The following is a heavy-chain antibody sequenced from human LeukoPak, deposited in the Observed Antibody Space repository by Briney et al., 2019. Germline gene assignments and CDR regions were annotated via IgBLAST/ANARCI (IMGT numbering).Heavy chain of an antibody. D-gene: IGHD6-19*01. Sequence: PGGSLRLSCAASGFTFSMYSMSWVRQAPGKGLEWVAFIKKDASEIDYVDSLKGRVTISRDDAKNSLYLQMNSLRVEDTAVYYCGRPVAGTYAPIDSWGQGILVTVSS. CDR3: GRPVAGTYAPIDS. V-gene: IGHV3-7*01. CDR2: IKKDASEI. J-gene: IGHJ4*02. CDR1: GFTFSMYS.